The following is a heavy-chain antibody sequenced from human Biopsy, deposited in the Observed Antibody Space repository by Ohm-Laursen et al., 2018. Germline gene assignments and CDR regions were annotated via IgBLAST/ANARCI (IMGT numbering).Heavy chain of an antibody. V-gene: IGHV4-39*07. Sequence: GTLSLTCSVSGGSVSSGSYYWSWIRQPPGKGLEWIGEINHSGSTNYNPSLKSRVTISLDTSKNQLSLKLCSVTAADTAVYYCARESDSSGYYYRDYWGQGTLVTVSS. CDR2: INHSGST. CDR3: ARESDSSGYYYRDY. J-gene: IGHJ4*02. CDR1: GGSVSSGSYY. D-gene: IGHD3-22*01.